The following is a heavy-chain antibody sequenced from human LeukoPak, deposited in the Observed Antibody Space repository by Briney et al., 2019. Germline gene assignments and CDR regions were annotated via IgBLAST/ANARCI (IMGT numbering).Heavy chain of an antibody. V-gene: IGHV1-8*01. CDR1: GYTFTSYD. Sequence: ASVKVSCKASGYTFTSYDINWVRQSTGQRLEWMGWMNPNSGNTGYAQKFQGRVTMTRNTSISTAYMELSSLRSEDTAVYYCVRPPGSGYSFDYWGQGTLVTVSS. J-gene: IGHJ4*02. D-gene: IGHD3-22*01. CDR2: MNPNSGNT. CDR3: VRPPGSGYSFDY.